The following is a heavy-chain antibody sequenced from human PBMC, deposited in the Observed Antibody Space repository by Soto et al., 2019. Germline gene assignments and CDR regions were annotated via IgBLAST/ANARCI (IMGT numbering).Heavy chain of an antibody. D-gene: IGHD3-16*01. CDR2: ISYDGSNK. J-gene: IGHJ4*02. Sequence: QVQLVESGGGVVQPGRSLRLSCAASGFTFSSYAMHWVRQAPGKGLEWVAVISYDGSNKYYADSVKGRFTISRDNSKNTLYLQTNSLRAEDTAVYYCARDGDYDWYYFDYWGQGTLVTVSS. CDR3: ARDGDYDWYYFDY. V-gene: IGHV3-30-3*01. CDR1: GFTFSSYA.